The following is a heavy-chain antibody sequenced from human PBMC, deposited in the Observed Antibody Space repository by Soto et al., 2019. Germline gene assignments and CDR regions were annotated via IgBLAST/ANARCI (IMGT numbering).Heavy chain of an antibody. CDR1: GYTFTSYY. J-gene: IGHJ3*02. CDR2: INPIVGIA. CDR3: AREYYDFWSGYYPDAFDI. Sequence: ASVKVSCKASGYTFTSYYMHWVRQAPGQGLEWMGMINPIVGIANYAQKFQGRVTITTDTSTSTAYMELSSLRSEDTAVYYCAREYYDFWSGYYPDAFDIWGQGTMVTVSS. D-gene: IGHD3-3*01. V-gene: IGHV1-46*01.